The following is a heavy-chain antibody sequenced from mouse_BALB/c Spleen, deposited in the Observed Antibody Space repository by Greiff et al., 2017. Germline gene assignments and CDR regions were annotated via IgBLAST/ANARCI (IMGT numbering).Heavy chain of an antibody. V-gene: IGHV14-3*02. CDR3: ARWRYDGTFAY. Sequence: EVQLQQSGAELVKPGASVKLSCTASGFNIKDTYMHWVKQRPEQCLEWIGRIDPANGNTKYDPKFQGKATITADTSSNTAYLQLSSLTSEDTAVYYCARWRYDGTFAYWGQGTLVTVSA. J-gene: IGHJ3*01. D-gene: IGHD2-14*01. CDR1: GFNIKDTY. CDR2: IDPANGNT.